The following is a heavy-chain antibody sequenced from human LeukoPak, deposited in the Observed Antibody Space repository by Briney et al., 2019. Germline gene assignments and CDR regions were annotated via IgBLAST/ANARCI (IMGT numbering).Heavy chain of an antibody. CDR2: INAGNGNT. J-gene: IGHJ4*02. CDR1: GYTFTSYA. Sequence: ASVTVSCKASGYTFTSYAMHWVRQAPGQRLEWMGWINAGNGNTKYSQKFQGRVTITRDTSASTAYMELSSLRSEDTAVYYCAREPDYDSSGYPNDYWGLGTLVTVSS. CDR3: AREPDYDSSGYPNDY. V-gene: IGHV1-3*01. D-gene: IGHD3-22*01.